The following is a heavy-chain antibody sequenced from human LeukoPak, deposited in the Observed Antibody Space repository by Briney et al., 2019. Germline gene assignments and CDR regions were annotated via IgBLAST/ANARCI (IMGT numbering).Heavy chain of an antibody. CDR2: ISSSSSYI. V-gene: IGHV3-21*01. D-gene: IGHD5-18*01. Sequence: PGGSLRLSCAASGFTFSSYSMNWVRQAPGKGLEWVSSISSSSSYIYYADSVKGRFTISRDNAKNSLYLQMNSLRAEDTAVYYCARDFGQLHPNRFDYWGQGTLVTVSS. CDR1: GFTFSSYS. CDR3: ARDFGQLHPNRFDY. J-gene: IGHJ4*02.